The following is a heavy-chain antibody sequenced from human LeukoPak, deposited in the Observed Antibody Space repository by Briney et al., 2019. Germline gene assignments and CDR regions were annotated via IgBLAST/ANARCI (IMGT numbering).Heavy chain of an antibody. Sequence: PGRSLRLSCAASGFTFSSYAMHWVRQAPGKGLEWVAVIRYDGSNKYYADSVKGRFTISRDNSKNTLYLQMNSLRAEDTAVYYCAKDSSDFWSGYYLGTFDYWGQGTLVTVSS. CDR1: GFTFSSYA. CDR3: AKDSSDFWSGYYLGTFDY. CDR2: IRYDGSNK. V-gene: IGHV3-30*04. D-gene: IGHD3-3*01. J-gene: IGHJ4*02.